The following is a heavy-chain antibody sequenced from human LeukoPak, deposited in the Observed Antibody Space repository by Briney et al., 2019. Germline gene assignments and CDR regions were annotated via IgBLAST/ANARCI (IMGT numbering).Heavy chain of an antibody. V-gene: IGHV4-34*01. CDR1: GGSFSGYY. J-gene: IGHJ4*02. Sequence: SETPSLTCAVYGGSFSGYYWSWIRQPPGKGLEWIGEINHSGSTNYNPSLKSRVTISVDTSKNQFSLKLSSVTAADTAVYYCAREAFRFDYWGQGTLVTVSS. CDR3: AREAFRFDY. CDR2: INHSGST.